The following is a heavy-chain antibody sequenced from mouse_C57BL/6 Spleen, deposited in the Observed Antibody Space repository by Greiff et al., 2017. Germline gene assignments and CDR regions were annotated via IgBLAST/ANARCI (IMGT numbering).Heavy chain of an antibody. CDR2: ISDGGSYT. CDR1: GFTFSSYA. Sequence: EVKLVESGGGLVKPGGSLKLSCAASGFTFSSYAMSWVRQTPEKRLEWVATISDGGSYTYYPDNVKGRFTISRDNAKNNLYLQMSHLKSEDTAMYYCAREGTLYDGYSAWFAYWGQGTLVTVSA. CDR3: AREGTLYDGYSAWFAY. J-gene: IGHJ3*01. V-gene: IGHV5-4*01. D-gene: IGHD2-3*01.